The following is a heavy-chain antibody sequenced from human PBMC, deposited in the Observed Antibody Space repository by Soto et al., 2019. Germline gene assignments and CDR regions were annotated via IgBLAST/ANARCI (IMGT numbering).Heavy chain of an antibody. Sequence: SETLSLTCTVSGGSISSYYWSWIRQPPGKGLEWIGYIHYSGSTNYNPSLKSRVTISVDTSKNQFSLKLSSVTAADTAVYYCARREPTRTHAFDIWGQGTTVTVSS. J-gene: IGHJ3*02. CDR3: ARREPTRTHAFDI. CDR1: GGSISSYY. D-gene: IGHD1-1*01. CDR2: IHYSGST. V-gene: IGHV4-59*01.